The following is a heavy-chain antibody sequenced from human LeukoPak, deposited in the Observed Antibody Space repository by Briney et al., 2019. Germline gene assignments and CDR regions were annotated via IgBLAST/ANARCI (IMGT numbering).Heavy chain of an antibody. J-gene: IGHJ4*02. V-gene: IGHV4-34*01. D-gene: IGHD2-2*01. CDR2: INHSGST. CDR1: GGSFSGYY. Sequence: SETLSLTCAVYGGSFSGYYWSWIRQPPGKGLEWIGEINHSGSTNYNPSPKSRVTISVDTSKNQFSLKLSSVTAADTAVYYCARRDCSSTSCYSPNFDYWGQGTLVTVSS. CDR3: ARRDCSSTSCYSPNFDY.